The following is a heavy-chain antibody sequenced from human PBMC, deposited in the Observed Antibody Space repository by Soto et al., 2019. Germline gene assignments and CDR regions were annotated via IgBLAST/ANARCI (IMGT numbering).Heavy chain of an antibody. V-gene: IGHV1-18*01. D-gene: IGHD3-22*01. CDR3: ARETYYYDSSGYHIPFDY. CDR1: CYTFTSYG. J-gene: IGHJ4*02. CDR2: ISAYNGNT. Sequence: ASVKVSCTASCYTFTSYGISWVRQAPEQGLEWMGWISAYNGNTNYAQKLQGRVTMTTDTSTSTAYMELRSLRSDDTAVYYCARETYYYDSSGYHIPFDYWGQGTLVTVSS.